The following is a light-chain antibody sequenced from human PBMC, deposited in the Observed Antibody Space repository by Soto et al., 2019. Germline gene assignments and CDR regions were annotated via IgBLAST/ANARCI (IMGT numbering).Light chain of an antibody. CDR3: QLYGNSA. CDR2: GAS. V-gene: IGKV3-20*01. J-gene: IGKJ4*01. CDR1: QSVSSTY. Sequence: EIVLTQSPGTLSLSPGERATLSCRASQSVSSTYLAWYQQKPGQAPRLLIYGASSRATGIPDRFSGSGSGTDFTLTISRLESEDFAVYYCQLYGNSAFGGGTKVEIK.